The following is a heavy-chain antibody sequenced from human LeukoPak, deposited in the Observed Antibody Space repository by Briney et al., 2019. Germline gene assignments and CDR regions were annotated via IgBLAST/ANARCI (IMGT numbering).Heavy chain of an antibody. Sequence: SETLSLTCTVSGYSISSGYYWGWIRQPPGKGLEWIGSIYHSGSTYYNPSLKSRVTISVDTSKNQFSLKLSSVTAADTAVYYCARQPSGYYSDRDAFDIWGQGTMVTVSS. V-gene: IGHV4-38-2*02. CDR3: ARQPSGYYSDRDAFDI. CDR2: IYHSGST. D-gene: IGHD3-22*01. CDR1: GYSISSGYY. J-gene: IGHJ3*02.